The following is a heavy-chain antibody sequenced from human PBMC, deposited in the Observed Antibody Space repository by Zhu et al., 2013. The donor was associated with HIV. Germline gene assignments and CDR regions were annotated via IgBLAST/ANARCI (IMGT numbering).Heavy chain of an antibody. J-gene: IGHJ3*02. V-gene: IGHV4-59*08. CDR2: IYYSGTT. CDR3: ATYCIYGVCYPPGAFDI. D-gene: IGHD2-8*01. CDR1: GGSIRTYY. Sequence: QVQLQESGPGLVKPSETLSLTCTVSGGSIRTYYWTWIRQLPGKGLEWIGSIYYSGTTYYNPSLKSRVSMSVDTSKNQFSLQLSSVTAADTAVYYCATYCIYGVCYPPGAFDIWGQGTMVIVSS.